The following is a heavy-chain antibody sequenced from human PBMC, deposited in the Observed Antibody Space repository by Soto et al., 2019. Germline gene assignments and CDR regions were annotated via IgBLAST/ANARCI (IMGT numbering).Heavy chain of an antibody. Sequence: EVQLVESGGGLIQPGGSLRLSCAASGFTVSSNYMGWVRQAPGKGLEYVSVVYSAGNTYYADSVKGRFTISRDSSENTLFHKMNSLRAEDKAVYFCARAVGSSGGWAEYFQHWGQSTLVTVYS. V-gene: IGHV3-53*01. CDR2: VYSAGNT. CDR1: GFTVSSNY. CDR3: ARAVGSSGGWAEYFQH. J-gene: IGHJ1*01. D-gene: IGHD6-19*01.